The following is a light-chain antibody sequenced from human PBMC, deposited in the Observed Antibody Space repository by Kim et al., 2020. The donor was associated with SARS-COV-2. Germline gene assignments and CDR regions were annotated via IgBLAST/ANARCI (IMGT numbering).Light chain of an antibody. Sequence: SPGERGTLSCRASQSVSSSYLAWYQQKPGQAPRLLIYGASSRATGIPDRFSGSGSGTDFTLTISRLEPEDFAVYYCQQYGSSPMYTFGQGTKLEI. V-gene: IGKV3-20*01. CDR2: GAS. CDR3: QQYGSSPMYT. J-gene: IGKJ2*01. CDR1: QSVSSSY.